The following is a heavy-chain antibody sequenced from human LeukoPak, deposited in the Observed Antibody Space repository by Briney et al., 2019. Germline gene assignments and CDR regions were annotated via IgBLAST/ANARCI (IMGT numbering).Heavy chain of an antibody. CDR1: GGSISSGDYY. V-gene: IGHV4-30-4*01. D-gene: IGHD5-18*01. Sequence: SETLSLTCTVSGGSISSGDYYWSWIRQPPGKGLEWIGYIYYSGSTYYNPYLKSRVTIPVDTSKNQFSLKLSSVTAADTAVYYCARTQGGYSYGNFDYWGQGTLVTVSS. CDR3: ARTQGGYSYGNFDY. CDR2: IYYSGST. J-gene: IGHJ4*02.